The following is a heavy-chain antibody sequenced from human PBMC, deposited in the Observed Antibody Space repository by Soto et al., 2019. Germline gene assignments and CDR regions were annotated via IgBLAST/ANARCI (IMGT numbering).Heavy chain of an antibody. J-gene: IGHJ4*02. D-gene: IGHD1-26*01. CDR3: ARAASGSYFHCDY. Sequence: ASVKVSCKASGYTFTSYAMHWVRQAPGQRLEWMGWINAGNGNTKYSQKFQGRVTITRDTSASTAYMELSSLRSEDTAVYYCARAASGSYFHCDYWGQGTLVTVSS. V-gene: IGHV1-3*01. CDR2: INAGNGNT. CDR1: GYTFTSYA.